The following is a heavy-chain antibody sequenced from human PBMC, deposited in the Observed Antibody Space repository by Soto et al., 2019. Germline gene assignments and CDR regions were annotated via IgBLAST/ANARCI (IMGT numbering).Heavy chain of an antibody. CDR1: GYSFTSYW. CDR2: IYPGDSDT. J-gene: IGHJ5*02. Sequence: PGESLKISCNGSGYSFTSYWIGWVRQMPGKGLEWMGIIYPGDSDTRYSPSFQGQVTISADKSISTAYLQWSSLKASDTAMYYCARQDYSSSSGGWWFDPWGQGTLVTVSS. D-gene: IGHD6-6*01. CDR3: ARQDYSSSSGGWWFDP. V-gene: IGHV5-51*01.